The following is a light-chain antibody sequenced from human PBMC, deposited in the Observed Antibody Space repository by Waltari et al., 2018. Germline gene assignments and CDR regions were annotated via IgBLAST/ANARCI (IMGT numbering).Light chain of an antibody. CDR2: DVS. Sequence: QFALTQPASVSGSPGQSVSIFGAGTSNDVGGYNYVSWYQEHPGQAPRVIIYDVSDRPSGVSDRFSGSKSGNTASLTISGLQAEDEADYYCSSQSSNDVVLFGGGTKLTVL. J-gene: IGLJ2*01. CDR3: SSQSSNDVVL. V-gene: IGLV2-14*01. CDR1: SNDVGGYNY.